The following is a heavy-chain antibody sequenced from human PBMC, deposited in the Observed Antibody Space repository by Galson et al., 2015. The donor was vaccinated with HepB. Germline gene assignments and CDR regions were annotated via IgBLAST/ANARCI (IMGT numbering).Heavy chain of an antibody. Sequence: SLRLSCAASGFTFSDYYMTWIRQAPGKGLEWVSFISSSGSYTNYADSVKGRFTISRDNAKNSLYLQMNSLRAEDTAVYYCARGYNSGLHHWGQGTLVTVSS. CDR1: GFTFSDYY. CDR3: ARGYNSGLHH. CDR2: ISSSGSYT. V-gene: IGHV3-11*06. D-gene: IGHD6-19*01. J-gene: IGHJ1*01.